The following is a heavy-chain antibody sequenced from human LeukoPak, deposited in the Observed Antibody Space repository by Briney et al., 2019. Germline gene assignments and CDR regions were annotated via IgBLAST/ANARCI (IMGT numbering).Heavy chain of an antibody. CDR3: ARDTLYSGSYFNY. V-gene: IGHV3-30-3*01. CDR1: GFTVSSNY. CDR2: ISYDGSNK. D-gene: IGHD1-26*01. Sequence: SGGSLRLSCAASGFTVSSNYMSWVRQAPGKGLEWVAVISYDGSNKYYADSVKGRFTISRDNSKNTLYLQMNSLRAEDTAVYYCARDTLYSGSYFNYWGQGTLVTVSS. J-gene: IGHJ4*02.